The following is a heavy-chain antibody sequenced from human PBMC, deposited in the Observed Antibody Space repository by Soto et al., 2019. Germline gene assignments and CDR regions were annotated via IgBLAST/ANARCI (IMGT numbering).Heavy chain of an antibody. Sequence: VGSLRLSCAAYGFTFSSYAMSWVRQAPGKGLEWVSAISGSGGSTYYADPVKGRFTISRDNSKNTLYLQMNSLRAEDTAVYYCALIMITFGGVIAQGDFDYWGQRTLVTVS. J-gene: IGHJ4*02. CDR1: GFTFSSYA. CDR3: ALIMITFGGVIAQGDFDY. D-gene: IGHD3-16*02. V-gene: IGHV3-23*01. CDR2: ISGSGGST.